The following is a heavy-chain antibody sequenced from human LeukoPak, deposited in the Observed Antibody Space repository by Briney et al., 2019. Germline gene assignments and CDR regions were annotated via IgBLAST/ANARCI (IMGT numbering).Heavy chain of an antibody. V-gene: IGHV3-30-3*01. J-gene: IGHJ4*02. CDR2: ISYDGSNK. Sequence: PGGSLRLSCAASGFTFSSSAMSWVRQAPGKGLEWVAVISYDGSNKYYADSVKGRFTISRDNSKNTLYLQMNSLRAEDTAVYYCAGGPVDYGDYSFDYWGQGTLVTVSS. D-gene: IGHD4-17*01. CDR1: GFTFSSSA. CDR3: AGGPVDYGDYSFDY.